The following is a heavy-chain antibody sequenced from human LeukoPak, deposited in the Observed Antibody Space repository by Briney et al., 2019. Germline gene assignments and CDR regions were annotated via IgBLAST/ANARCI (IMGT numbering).Heavy chain of an antibody. CDR2: INAGNGNT. J-gene: IGHJ4*02. D-gene: IGHD1-20*01. V-gene: IGHV1-3*01. CDR3: ARGYNWNDLIDY. CDR1: GYTFTSYA. Sequence: ASGKVSCKASGYTFTSYAMHWVRQAPGQRLEWMGWINAGNGNTKYSQKFQGRVTITRDTSASTAYMELSSLRSEDTAGYYCARGYNWNDLIDYWGQGTLVTVSS.